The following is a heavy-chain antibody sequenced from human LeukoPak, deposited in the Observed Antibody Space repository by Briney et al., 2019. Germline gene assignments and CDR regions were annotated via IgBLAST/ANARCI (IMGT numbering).Heavy chain of an antibody. CDR3: ARGTIAAAGPYYYYYMDV. Sequence: ASVKVSCKASGYTYTGYYMHWVRQAPGQGLEWMGWINPNSGGTNYAQKFQGRVTMTRDTSISTAYMELSRLRSDDTAVYYCARGTIAAAGPYYYYYMDVWGKGTTVTASS. CDR2: INPNSGGT. J-gene: IGHJ6*03. D-gene: IGHD6-13*01. CDR1: GYTYTGYY. V-gene: IGHV1-2*02.